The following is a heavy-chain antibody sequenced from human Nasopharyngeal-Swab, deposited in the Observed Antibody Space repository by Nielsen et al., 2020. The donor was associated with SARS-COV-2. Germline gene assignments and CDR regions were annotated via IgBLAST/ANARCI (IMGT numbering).Heavy chain of an antibody. V-gene: IGHV4-59*12. D-gene: IGHD3-3*01. CDR1: GGSISSYF. CDR2: VYYTGDT. Sequence: SETLSLTCTVSGGSISSYFWGWIRQPPGRGLEWLGYVYYTGDTNYHPSLKSRVTMPLDKSKHQFSMKLSSVTAADTAVYYCARDSSAWPRAFVYWGQGSLVTVSS. J-gene: IGHJ4*02. CDR3: ARDSSAWPRAFVY.